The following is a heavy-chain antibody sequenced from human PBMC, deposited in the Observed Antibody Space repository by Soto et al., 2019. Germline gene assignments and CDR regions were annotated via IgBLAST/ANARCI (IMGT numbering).Heavy chain of an antibody. Sequence: EVQLLESGGGLVQPGGSLRLSCAASKFTFSSYAMSWVRQAPGKGLEWVSAISGSGGSTYYADSVKGRFTISRDNSKDTLYLQMNSLRAEDTAVYYCAKDGAATPLNLRYNKHDYWGQGTLLTVSS. V-gene: IGHV3-23*01. J-gene: IGHJ4*02. CDR3: AKDGAATPLNLRYNKHDY. CDR1: KFTFSSYA. CDR2: ISGSGGST. D-gene: IGHD2-15*01.